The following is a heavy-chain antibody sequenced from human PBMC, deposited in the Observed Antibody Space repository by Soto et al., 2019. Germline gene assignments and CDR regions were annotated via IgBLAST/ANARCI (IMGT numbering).Heavy chain of an antibody. Sequence: ASVKVSCKASGYTFTGYYMHWVRQAPGKGLEWMGGFDPEDGETIYAQKFQGRVTMTEDTSTDTAYMELSSLRSEDTAVYYCASSYFNILWGQSYYYYGMDVWGQGTTVTVSS. V-gene: IGHV1-24*01. J-gene: IGHJ6*02. CDR1: GYTFTGYY. D-gene: IGHD3-9*01. CDR3: ASSYFNILWGQSYYYYGMDV. CDR2: FDPEDGET.